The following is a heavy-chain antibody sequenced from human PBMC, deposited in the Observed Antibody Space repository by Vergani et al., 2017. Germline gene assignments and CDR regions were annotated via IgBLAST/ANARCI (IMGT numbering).Heavy chain of an antibody. V-gene: IGHV4-59*11. D-gene: IGHD6-19*01. CDR3: ASDTHSGQRADR. CDR2: IHYSENT. CDR1: FDSIRNLY. Sequence: QVQLQESGPGLVKSSETLSLTCSVSFDSIRNLYCTWIRQPPGKGLEWIGSIHYSENTNYHPSLKTRVTISVDTSKNQFSLTLTSVTAADTAVYYCASDTHSGQRADRWGQGILVTVTS. J-gene: IGHJ5*02.